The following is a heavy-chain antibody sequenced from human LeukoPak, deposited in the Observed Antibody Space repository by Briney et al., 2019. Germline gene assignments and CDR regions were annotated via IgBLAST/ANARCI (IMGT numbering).Heavy chain of an antibody. J-gene: IGHJ4*02. CDR1: GGSISSGGYH. Sequence: SQTLSLTCTVSGGSISSGGYHWSWISQHPGKGLEWIGYIYYSGSTYYNPSLKSRVSMSVDTSKNQFSLKLSSVTAADTAVYYCASGRGPDYFATSGVDYWGQGTLVTVSS. CDR2: IYYSGST. CDR3: ASGRGPDYFATSGVDY. V-gene: IGHV4-31*03. D-gene: IGHD3-22*01.